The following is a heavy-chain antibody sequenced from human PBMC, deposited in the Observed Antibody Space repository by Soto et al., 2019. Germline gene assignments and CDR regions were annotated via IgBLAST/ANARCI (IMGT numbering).Heavy chain of an antibody. CDR2: ISASGVST. CDR1: GFTFSSYA. V-gene: IGHV3-23*01. Sequence: GGSLRLSCAASGFTFSSYAMSWVRQAPGKGLEWVSTISASGVSTYYADSVKGRFTISRENSKNTLFLQMNSLRAEDTAMFYCAKLLWESSVDPWGQGALVTVSS. CDR3: AKLLWESSVDP. J-gene: IGHJ5*02. D-gene: IGHD1-26*01.